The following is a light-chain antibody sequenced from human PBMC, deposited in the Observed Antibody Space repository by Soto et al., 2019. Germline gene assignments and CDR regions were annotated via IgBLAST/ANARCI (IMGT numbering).Light chain of an antibody. CDR1: HSISSF. J-gene: IGKJ1*01. CDR2: VAS. V-gene: IGKV1-39*01. Sequence: QMTQNPSSLSASVGDRVTSTFRASHSISSFLNWYQQILGKAPKLLIYVASSLQSGVPSRFSGSGSGTDFTLTISSLQPEDFATYYSQQTYRTSTFAHGTKVDI. CDR3: QQTYRTST.